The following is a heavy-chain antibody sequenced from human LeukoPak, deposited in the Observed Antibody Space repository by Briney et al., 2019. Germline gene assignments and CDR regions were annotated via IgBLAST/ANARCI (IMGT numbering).Heavy chain of an antibody. D-gene: IGHD6-13*01. CDR1: GFSVSSNY. CDR2: IFTGGST. V-gene: IGHV3-66*01. Sequence: GGSLRLSCAASGFSVSSNYMSWVRQAPGTGLEWVSVIFTGGSTYYADSVKNRFTISRDNSKNTLYLQMDSLRAEDTAVYYCARSTAAAGTAFDYWGQGTLVTVSS. J-gene: IGHJ4*02. CDR3: ARSTAAAGTAFDY.